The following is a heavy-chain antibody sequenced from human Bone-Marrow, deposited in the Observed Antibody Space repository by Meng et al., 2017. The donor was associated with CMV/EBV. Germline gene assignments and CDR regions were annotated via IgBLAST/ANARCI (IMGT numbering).Heavy chain of an antibody. D-gene: IGHD3-22*01. CDR2: ISSSSSYI. CDR1: GFTFSSYS. J-gene: IGHJ4*02. Sequence: GESLKISCAASGFTFSSYSMNWVRQAPGKGLEWVSSISSSSSYIYYADSVKGRFTISRDNAKNSLYLQMNSLRAEDTAVYYCARDYYDSSGTHGGWGQGTLVTVSS. V-gene: IGHV3-21*01. CDR3: ARDYYDSSGTHGG.